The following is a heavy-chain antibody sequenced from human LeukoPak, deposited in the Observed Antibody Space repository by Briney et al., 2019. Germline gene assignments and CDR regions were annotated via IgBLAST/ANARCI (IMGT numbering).Heavy chain of an antibody. Sequence: SETLSLTCAVYGGSFSGYYWSWIRQPPGKGLEWIGEINHSGSTNYNPSLKSRVTISVDKSKNQFSLKLSSVTAADTAVYYCATTLVLKAFDIWGQGTMVTVSS. D-gene: IGHD6-13*01. J-gene: IGHJ3*02. V-gene: IGHV4-34*01. CDR2: INHSGST. CDR3: ATTLVLKAFDI. CDR1: GGSFSGYY.